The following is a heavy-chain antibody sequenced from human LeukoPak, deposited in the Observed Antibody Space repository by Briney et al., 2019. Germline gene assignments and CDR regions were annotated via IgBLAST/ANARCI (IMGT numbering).Heavy chain of an antibody. Sequence: SETLSLTCTVSGGSISSYYWRWIRQPAGKGMKWIGRIYTSGSTNYNPSLKSRVTMSVDTSKNQFSLKLSSVTAADTAVYYCARVNAEAFDYWGQGTLVTVSS. CDR1: GGSISSYY. V-gene: IGHV4-4*07. CDR3: ARVNAEAFDY. CDR2: IYTSGST. J-gene: IGHJ4*02.